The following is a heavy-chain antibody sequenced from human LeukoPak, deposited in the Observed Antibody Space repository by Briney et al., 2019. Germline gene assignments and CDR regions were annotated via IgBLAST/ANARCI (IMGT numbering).Heavy chain of an antibody. CDR1: GYTFTNYG. J-gene: IGHJ5*02. D-gene: IGHD2-15*01. Sequence: ASVKVSCNASGYTFTNYGISWVRQSPGQGLEWMAWISTFDHDTNYTQKFRGRVTMTTDTSTSTAYMELRSLGSDDPAVYYCVRDYFCSGGTCDDCFDPWGQGTLVTVSS. CDR3: VRDYFCSGGTCDDCFDP. CDR2: ISTFDHDT. V-gene: IGHV1-18*01.